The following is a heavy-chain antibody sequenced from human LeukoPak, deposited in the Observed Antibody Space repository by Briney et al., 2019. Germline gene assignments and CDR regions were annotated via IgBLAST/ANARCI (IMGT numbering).Heavy chain of an antibody. D-gene: IGHD1-26*01. CDR3: ARDPYSGSYSDYYYYYMDV. CDR2: INPSGGST. V-gene: IGHV1-46*01. J-gene: IGHJ6*03. CDR1: GYTFIAYY. Sequence: ASVKVSCRASGYTFIAYYMHWVRQAPGQGLEWMGIINPSGGSTSYAQKFQGRVTMTRDTSTSTVYMELSSLRSEDTAVYYCARDPYSGSYSDYYYYYMDVWGKGTTVTVSS.